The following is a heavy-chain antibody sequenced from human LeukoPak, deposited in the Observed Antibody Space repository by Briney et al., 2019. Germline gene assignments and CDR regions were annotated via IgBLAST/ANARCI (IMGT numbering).Heavy chain of an antibody. CDR1: GYTFTSYG. Sequence: ASVKVSCKASGYTFTSYGISWVRQAPGQGLEWMGWISAYSGNRNYAQKLQGRVTMTTDTSTSTAYMELRSLRSDDTAVYYCARVEAYCTRTSCHDYRGQGTLVTVSS. D-gene: IGHD2-2*01. J-gene: IGHJ4*02. CDR3: ARVEAYCTRTSCHDY. CDR2: ISAYSGNR. V-gene: IGHV1-18*01.